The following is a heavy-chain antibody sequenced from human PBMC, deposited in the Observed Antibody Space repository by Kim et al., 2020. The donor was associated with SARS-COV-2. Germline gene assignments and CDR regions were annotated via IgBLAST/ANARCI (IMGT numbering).Heavy chain of an antibody. Sequence: SETRSLTCAVYGGSFSGYYWSWIRQPPGKGLEWIGEINHSGRTNYNPSLKSRVTISVDTSKNQFSLKLTSVTAADTAVYFCARRLSNTSGGGSHYCDLWGQGILFTVSS. J-gene: IGHJ4*02. CDR2: INHSGRT. D-gene: IGHD3-10*01. CDR3: ARRLSNTSGGGSHYCDL. V-gene: IGHV4-34*01. CDR1: GGSFSGYY.